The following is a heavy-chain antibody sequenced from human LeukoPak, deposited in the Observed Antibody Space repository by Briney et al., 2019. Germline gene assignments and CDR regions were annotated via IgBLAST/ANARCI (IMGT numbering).Heavy chain of an antibody. CDR1: GYTFTNYG. CDR2: INAYNGNI. D-gene: IGHD4-17*01. J-gene: IGHJ4*01. V-gene: IGHV1-18*01. CDR3: ARDSTLTTGAYFDY. Sequence: GASVTVSCKASGYTFTNYGITWVRQAPGQALEWMGWINAYNGNINYAQKLKGRVTMTTDTSTNTVYMELRSLRSDDTAVYYCARDSTLTTGAYFDYWGQGTLVTVSS.